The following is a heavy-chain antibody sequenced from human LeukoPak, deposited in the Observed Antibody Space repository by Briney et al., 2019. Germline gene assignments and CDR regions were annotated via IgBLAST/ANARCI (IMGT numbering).Heavy chain of an antibody. J-gene: IGHJ4*02. V-gene: IGHV3-74*01. D-gene: IGHD3-10*01. CDR1: GFTFSTYW. CDR3: ALDSGSGSYSGY. Sequence: GGSLRLSCAASGFTFSTYWMHWVRQGPGKGLVWVSRINPDGSSTSYADSVKGRFTISRDNAKNTLFLQMNSLTAEDTAVYYCALDSGSGSYSGYWGQGALVTVSS. CDR2: INPDGSST.